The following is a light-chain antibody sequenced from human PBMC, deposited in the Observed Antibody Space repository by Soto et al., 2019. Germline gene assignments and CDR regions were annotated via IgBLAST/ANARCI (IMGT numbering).Light chain of an antibody. Sequence: QSVLTQPASLSGSPGQSITISCTGTSSDVGGYNYVSWYQQHPGEAPKLRIYDVSSRPSGVSNRFSGSKSGNTASLTISGLQAEDEADYYCSSYRASSTTHYVFGTGTKVTVL. CDR3: SSYRASSTTHYV. J-gene: IGLJ1*01. CDR2: DVS. V-gene: IGLV2-14*03. CDR1: SSDVGGYNY.